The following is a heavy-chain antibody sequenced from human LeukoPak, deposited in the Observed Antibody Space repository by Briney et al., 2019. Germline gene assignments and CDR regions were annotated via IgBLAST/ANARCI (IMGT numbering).Heavy chain of an antibody. J-gene: IGHJ4*02. V-gene: IGHV4-34*01. Sequence: PSETLSLTCAVYGGSFSGYYWSWIRQPPGKGLEWSGEINHSGSTNYNPSLKSRVTISVDTSKNQFSLKLSSVTAADTAVYYCARGLVLMVYAIGFDYWGQGTLVTVSS. CDR2: INHSGST. D-gene: IGHD2-8*01. CDR3: ARGLVLMVYAIGFDY. CDR1: GGSFSGYY.